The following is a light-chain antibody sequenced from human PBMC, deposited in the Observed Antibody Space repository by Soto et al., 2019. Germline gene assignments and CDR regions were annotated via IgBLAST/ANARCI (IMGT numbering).Light chain of an antibody. CDR3: SSYSRSTAYV. Sequence: QSALTQPASVSGSPGQSITISCTGTSSDVGGYKYVSWHQLHPGKAPKLIVYEVSNRPSGVSNRFSGSKSGNTASLTISGLQAEDEADYYCSSYSRSTAYVFGTGTRSP. J-gene: IGLJ1*01. CDR1: SSDVGGYKY. CDR2: EVS. V-gene: IGLV2-14*01.